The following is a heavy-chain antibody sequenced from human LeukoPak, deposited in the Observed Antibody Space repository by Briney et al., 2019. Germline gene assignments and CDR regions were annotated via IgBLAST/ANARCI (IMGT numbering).Heavy chain of an antibody. J-gene: IGHJ4*02. Sequence: AGGSLRLSCAASGFTFNDYAMHWVRQAPGKGLEWVSGISWNSGSTDYADSVKGRFTISRDNAKNSLYLQMNSLRAEDTAFYYCAKAEGFFGGYCDHWGQGTLVTVSS. D-gene: IGHD4-23*01. CDR2: ISWNSGST. CDR3: AKAEGFFGGYCDH. CDR1: GFTFNDYA. V-gene: IGHV3-9*01.